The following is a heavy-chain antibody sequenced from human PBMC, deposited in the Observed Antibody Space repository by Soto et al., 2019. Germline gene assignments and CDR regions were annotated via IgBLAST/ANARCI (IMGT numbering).Heavy chain of an antibody. D-gene: IGHD6-13*01. V-gene: IGHV4-30-2*01. CDR3: ARGQGAAAGHSNFDY. J-gene: IGHJ4*02. Sequence: SETLSLTCAVSGGSISGTTYSWSWIRQPPGKGLEWIGYIYDSGNTYYNPSLKSQFSISVDRSKNQFSLKLSSVTAADAAVYYCARGQGAAAGHSNFDYWGQGALVTVSS. CDR1: GGSISGTTYS. CDR2: IYDSGNT.